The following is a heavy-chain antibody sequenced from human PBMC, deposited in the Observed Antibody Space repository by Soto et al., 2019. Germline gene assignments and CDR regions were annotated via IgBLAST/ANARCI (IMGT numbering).Heavy chain of an antibody. J-gene: IGHJ4*02. Sequence: EVQLLESGGGLVQPGGSLRLSCAASGFTFSSFAMSWVRQSPGKGLEWVSAISGSGGSTYYADSVKGRFTISRDNSKNTLYLQMTSLRAEDTAVYYCAKSHSGGAMARGASPVDWGQGTLVTVSS. D-gene: IGHD3-10*01. CDR2: ISGSGGST. CDR3: AKSHSGGAMARGASPVD. CDR1: GFTFSSFA. V-gene: IGHV3-23*01.